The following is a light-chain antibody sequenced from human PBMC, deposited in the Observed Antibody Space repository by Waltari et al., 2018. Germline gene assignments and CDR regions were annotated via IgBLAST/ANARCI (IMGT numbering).Light chain of an antibody. CDR2: EAS. Sequence: DIQMTQSPSTLSASVGDTVTITCRASQSVSAWLAWYQHKPGKAPKVLIYEASSLKSGVPSRFSGSGSGTEFTLTISSLQPDDFATYYCQQYNDYGTWTFGQGTKVEIK. J-gene: IGKJ1*01. V-gene: IGKV1-5*03. CDR1: QSVSAW. CDR3: QQYNDYGTWT.